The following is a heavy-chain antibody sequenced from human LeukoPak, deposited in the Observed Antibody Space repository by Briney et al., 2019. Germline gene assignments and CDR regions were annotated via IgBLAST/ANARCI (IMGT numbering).Heavy chain of an antibody. CDR1: GFTFNDDY. CDR2: ISGGSTFT. D-gene: IGHD5-12*01. J-gene: IGHJ3*02. Sequence: NPGGALRLSCAASGFTFNDDYMNWIRQAPGRGLEWLSYISGGSTFTKYADSVKGRFTISRDNAKNSLYLQMDSLRAEDTAVYYCARRGYSAYGDAFDIWGQGTMVTVSS. CDR3: ARRGYSAYGDAFDI. V-gene: IGHV3-11*03.